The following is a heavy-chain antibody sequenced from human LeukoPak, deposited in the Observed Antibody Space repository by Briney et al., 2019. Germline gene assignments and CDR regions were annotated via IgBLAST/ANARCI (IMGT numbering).Heavy chain of an antibody. Sequence: PGGSLRLSCAASGFTFSNYSMGWVRQAPGKGLEWVANIKQDGSEKYYVDSVKGRFTISRDNAKNSLYLQMNSLRAEDTAVYYCASGQQLGYWGQGTLVTVSS. D-gene: IGHD6-6*01. J-gene: IGHJ4*02. CDR1: GFTFSNYS. V-gene: IGHV3-7*01. CDR2: IKQDGSEK. CDR3: ASGQQLGY.